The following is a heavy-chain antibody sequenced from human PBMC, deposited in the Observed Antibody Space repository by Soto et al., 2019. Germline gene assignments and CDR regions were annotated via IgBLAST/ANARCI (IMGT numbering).Heavy chain of an antibody. Sequence: PGESPEISGKGFGYSFTRYWLSWVRPMPGKGLEWMGRISPIATHTNLRPALQGHVSIVADKSISTAYLEWSSLKASDTAMSYWARLGAAAEMGGMDVWGQGTTVTVSS. D-gene: IGHD6-13*01. CDR2: ISPIATHT. CDR3: ARLGAAAEMGGMDV. J-gene: IGHJ6*02. V-gene: IGHV5-10-1*01. CDR1: GYSFTRYW.